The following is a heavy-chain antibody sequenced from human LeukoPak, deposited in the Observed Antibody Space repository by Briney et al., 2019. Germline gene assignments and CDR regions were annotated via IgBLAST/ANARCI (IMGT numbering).Heavy chain of an antibody. J-gene: IGHJ4*02. D-gene: IGHD3-9*01. CDR1: GGSISSGGYS. V-gene: IGHV4-30-2*01. Sequence: SHTLSLNTAVSGGSISSGGYSWSWIRQPPGKALEWIGYIYHSGSTYYNPSLKSRVTISVDRSKNQFSLKLSSVTAADTAVYYCARDNDRANYFDYWGQGTLVTVSS. CDR3: ARDNDRANYFDY. CDR2: IYHSGST.